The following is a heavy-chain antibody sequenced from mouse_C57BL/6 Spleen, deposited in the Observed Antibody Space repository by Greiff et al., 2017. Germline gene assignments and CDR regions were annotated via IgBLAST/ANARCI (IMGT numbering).Heavy chain of an antibody. CDR2: IDPANGNT. Sequence: EVQGVESVAELVRPGASVKLSCTASGFNIKNTYMHWVKQRPEQGLEWIGRIDPANGNTKYAPKFQGKATITADTSSNTAYLQLSSLTSEDTAIYYCARGDYDDGADYYAMDYWGQGTSVTVSS. J-gene: IGHJ4*01. CDR1: GFNIKNTY. D-gene: IGHD2-4*01. CDR3: ARGDYDDGADYYAMDY. V-gene: IGHV14-3*01.